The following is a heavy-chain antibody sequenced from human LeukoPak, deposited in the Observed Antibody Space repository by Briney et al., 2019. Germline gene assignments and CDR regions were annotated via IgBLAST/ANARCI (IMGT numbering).Heavy chain of an antibody. J-gene: IGHJ6*02. Sequence: PSETLSLTCTVSGGSISSYYWSWIRQPPGKGLEWIGYIYYSGSTNYNPSLKSRVTISVDTSKNQFSLKLSSVTAADTAVYYCARAPVDYDFWSGTCYYYGMDVWGQGTTVTVSS. CDR2: IYYSGST. V-gene: IGHV4-59*01. CDR3: ARAPVDYDFWSGTCYYYGMDV. CDR1: GGSISSYY. D-gene: IGHD3-3*01.